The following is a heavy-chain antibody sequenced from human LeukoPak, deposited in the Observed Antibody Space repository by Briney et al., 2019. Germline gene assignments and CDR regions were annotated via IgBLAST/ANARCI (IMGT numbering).Heavy chain of an antibody. CDR3: ARDLAAAGTDWFDP. CDR2: IYTSGST. J-gene: IGHJ5*02. Sequence: SETLSLTCTVSGGSISSYYWSWIRQPAGKGREWIGRIYTSGSTNYNPSLKSRVTMSVDTSKNQFSLKLSSVTAADTAVYYCARDLAAAGTDWFDPWGQGALVTVSS. D-gene: IGHD6-13*01. V-gene: IGHV4-4*07. CDR1: GGSISSYY.